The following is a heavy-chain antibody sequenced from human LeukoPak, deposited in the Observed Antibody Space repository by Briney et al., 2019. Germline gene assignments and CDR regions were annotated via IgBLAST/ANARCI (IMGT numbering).Heavy chain of an antibody. CDR1: GNTFTGYY. D-gene: IGHD5-18*01. V-gene: IGHV1-2*02. CDR2: INPNSGGT. Sequence: ASVKVSCKASGNTFTGYYMHWVRQAPGQGLEWMGWINPNSGGTNYAQKFQGRVTMTRDTSISTAYMELSRLRSDDTAVYYCARDAPSYVDTAMVPLSYWGQGTLVTVSS. J-gene: IGHJ4*02. CDR3: ARDAPSYVDTAMVPLSY.